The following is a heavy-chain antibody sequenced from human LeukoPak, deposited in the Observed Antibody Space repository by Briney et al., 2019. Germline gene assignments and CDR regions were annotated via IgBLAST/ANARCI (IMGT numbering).Heavy chain of an antibody. J-gene: IGHJ4*02. CDR1: GFTFSTYA. D-gene: IGHD2-8*01. Sequence: GGSLRLSCAAPGFTFSTYAMNWVRQAPGKGLEWVSSMSTSRSSTYYADSVKGRFTISRDNSKSTLYLQMNSLRAEETAVYYCATNIDGVYYWGQGTLVIVSS. CDR3: ATNIDGVYY. V-gene: IGHV3-23*01. CDR2: MSTSRSST.